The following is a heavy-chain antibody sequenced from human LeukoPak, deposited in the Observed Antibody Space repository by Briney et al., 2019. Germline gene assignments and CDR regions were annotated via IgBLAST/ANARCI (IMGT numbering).Heavy chain of an antibody. V-gene: IGHV3-11*04. CDR1: GFTFSAYY. J-gene: IGHJ4*02. CDR2: ISSSGTTI. D-gene: IGHD3-22*01. CDR3: ARVTLRNYYDSSGYHYYFDY. Sequence: GGFLRLSCAASGFTFSAYYMSWIRQAPGKGLEWVSYISSSGTTIYYADSVKGRFTISRDNAKNSLYLQMNSLRAEDTAVYYCARVTLRNYYDSSGYHYYFDYWGQGTLVTVSS.